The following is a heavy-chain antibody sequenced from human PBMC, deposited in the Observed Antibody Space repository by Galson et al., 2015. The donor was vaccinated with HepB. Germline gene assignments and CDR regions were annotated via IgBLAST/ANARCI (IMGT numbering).Heavy chain of an antibody. CDR1: GFTFSNYD. V-gene: IGHV3-23*01. J-gene: IGHJ3*02. CDR3: AKIAVAGAFDI. CDR2: ISGSGGST. D-gene: IGHD6-19*01. Sequence: SLRLSCAASGFTFSNYDMSWVRQAPGKGLEWVSVISGSGGSTYYADSVKGRLTISRDNSKNTLYLQMNSLRAVDTAVYYCAKIAVAGAFDIWGQGTMVTVSS.